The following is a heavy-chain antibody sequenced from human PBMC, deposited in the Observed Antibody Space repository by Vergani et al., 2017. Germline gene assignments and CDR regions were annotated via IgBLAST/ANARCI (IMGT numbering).Heavy chain of an antibody. J-gene: IGHJ5*02. V-gene: IGHV4-59*10. Sequence: QVQLQQWGPGLLKPSETLSLTCAVYGGSLSGYYWSWIRQPAGKGLEWIGRIHSSGTTNYNPSLKSRVTLSVDTSKNQLSLRMTSVTAADTAVYYCARDSWTSELRGVYWFDTWGQGTLVSVSS. D-gene: IGHD3/OR15-3a*01. CDR1: GGSLSGYY. CDR3: ARDSWTSELRGVYWFDT. CDR2: IHSSGTT.